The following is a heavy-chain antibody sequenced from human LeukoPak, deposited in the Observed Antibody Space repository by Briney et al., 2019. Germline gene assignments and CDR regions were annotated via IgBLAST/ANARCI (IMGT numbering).Heavy chain of an antibody. V-gene: IGHV4-39*01. CDR1: GGSISSSSDY. CDR2: IYYSGST. Sequence: SETLSLTCTVSGGSISSSSDYWGWVRQPPGKGLEWLGSIYYSGSTYYNPSLKSRVTISVDTSKNQFSLKLSSVTAADTAVYYCASEYYDYVWGSYRSTDAFDIWGQGTMVTVSS. D-gene: IGHD3-16*02. CDR3: ASEYYDYVWGSYRSTDAFDI. J-gene: IGHJ3*02.